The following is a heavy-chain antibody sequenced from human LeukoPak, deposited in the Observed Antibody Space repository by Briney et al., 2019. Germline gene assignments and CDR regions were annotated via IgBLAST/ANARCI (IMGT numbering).Heavy chain of an antibody. J-gene: IGHJ4*02. Sequence: GGSLRLSCAASGFTFSSYWMHWVRQVPGKGLVWVSRINSDGSSASYADSVKGRFTISRDNAKNTLYLQMNSLTVEDTAVYYCAGTKDYYDSSGCFDYWGQGTLVTVSS. V-gene: IGHV3-74*01. CDR2: INSDGSSA. CDR1: GFTFSSYW. CDR3: AGTKDYYDSSGCFDY. D-gene: IGHD3-22*01.